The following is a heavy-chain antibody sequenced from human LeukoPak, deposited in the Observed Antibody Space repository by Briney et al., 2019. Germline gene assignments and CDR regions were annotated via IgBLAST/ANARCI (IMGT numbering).Heavy chain of an antibody. CDR3: ARLRGAGARPGYYYMDI. CDR2: IYYSGYT. D-gene: IGHD6-6*01. J-gene: IGHJ6*03. V-gene: IGHV4-39*07. CDR1: GGSISVGGYF. Sequence: PSETLSLTCSVSGGSISVGGYFWGWIRQPPGRGLEWVGTIYYSGYTSYNPSLKSRVTMSVDTSKNQFSLKLSSVTAADTAVYYCARLRGAGARPGYYYMDIWGKGTTVTVSS.